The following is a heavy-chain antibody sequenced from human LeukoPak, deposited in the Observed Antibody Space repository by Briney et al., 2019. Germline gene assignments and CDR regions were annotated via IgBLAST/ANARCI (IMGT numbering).Heavy chain of an antibody. CDR3: AKECDYSPGHKFDL. D-gene: IGHD3-10*01. V-gene: IGHV3-23*03. CDR1: GFTFNNYL. CDR2: LFTGGAGA. J-gene: IGHJ5*02. Sequence: GGSLRLSCTASGFTFNNYLMSWVRQAPGKGPEWVSVLFTGGAGALYADSVRGRFTVSGDTSKTTLYLQMNGLRAEDTAVYYCAKECDYSPGHKFDLWGRGTLVTVSS.